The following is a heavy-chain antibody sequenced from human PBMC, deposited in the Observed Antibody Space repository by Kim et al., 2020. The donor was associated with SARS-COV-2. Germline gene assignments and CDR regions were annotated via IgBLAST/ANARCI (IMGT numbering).Heavy chain of an antibody. D-gene: IGHD2-2*01. CDR1: GFTFSGSA. V-gene: IGHV3-73*01. J-gene: IGHJ6*02. CDR3: SCVPAYGMDV. Sequence: GGSLRLSCAASGFTFSGSAMHWVRQASGKGLEWVGRIRSKANSYATAYAASVKGRFTISRDDSKNTAYLQMNSLKTEDTAVYYCSCVPAYGMDVWGQGTTVTVSS. CDR2: IRSKANSYAT.